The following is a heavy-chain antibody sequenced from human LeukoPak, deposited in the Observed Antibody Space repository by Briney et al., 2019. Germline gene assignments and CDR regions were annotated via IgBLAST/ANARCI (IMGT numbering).Heavy chain of an antibody. V-gene: IGHV4-39*07. CDR1: GGSFTDYF. CDR2: IYYRGNT. Sequence: PSETLSLTRPGSGGSFTDYFWGWIRPPPGKGLEWIGSIYYRGNTFYNPSLRNRVSISIDTSKGRFSLNLNSVTAADTAVYFCTRDREHGTQDSWGQGTLVTVS. J-gene: IGHJ4*02. CDR3: TRDREHGTQDS. D-gene: IGHD1-26*01.